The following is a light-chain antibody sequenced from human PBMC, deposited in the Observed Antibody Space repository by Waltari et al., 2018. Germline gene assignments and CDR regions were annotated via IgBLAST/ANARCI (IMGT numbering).Light chain of an antibody. CDR1: SSDVGSHNL. CDR3: CSYAGGTASIL. Sequence: QSALTQPASVSGSPGQSITISCTGTSSDVGSHNLFSWYQHHPGKAPKLMIYEDTKRPSGVSNRFAGSKSGNTASLTISGLQAEDEADYYCCSYAGGTASILLGGGTKLTVL. V-gene: IGLV2-23*01. J-gene: IGLJ2*01. CDR2: EDT.